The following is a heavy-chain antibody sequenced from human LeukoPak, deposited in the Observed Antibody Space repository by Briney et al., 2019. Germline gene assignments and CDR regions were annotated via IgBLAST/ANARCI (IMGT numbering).Heavy chain of an antibody. CDR3: ARDLSSTANWEFDY. CDR1: GYTFIDYF. D-gene: IGHD7-27*01. V-gene: IGHV1-2*06. J-gene: IGHJ4*02. Sequence: ASVKVSCKTSGYTFIDYFIHWVGQAPGQGLDGLGRLNPNNGYTFYTEEFQGRVTMTSDTSISTAYMELTSLTSDDTALYYCARDLSSTANWEFDYWGQGTLVTVS. CDR2: LNPNNGYT.